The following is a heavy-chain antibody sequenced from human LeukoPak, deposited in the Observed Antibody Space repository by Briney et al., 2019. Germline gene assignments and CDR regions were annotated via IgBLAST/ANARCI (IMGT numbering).Heavy chain of an antibody. V-gene: IGHV3-21*01. CDR1: GFTFSSYS. D-gene: IGHD2-2*01. J-gene: IGHJ4*02. CDR2: ISSSSSYI. Sequence: GGSLRLSCAASGFTFSSYSMNWVRQAPGKGLGWVSSISSSSSYIYYVDSVKGRFTISRDNAKNSLYLQMNSLRGEDTAVYYCARGTCSSTSCFLFDYWGQGTLVTVSS. CDR3: ARGTCSSTSCFLFDY.